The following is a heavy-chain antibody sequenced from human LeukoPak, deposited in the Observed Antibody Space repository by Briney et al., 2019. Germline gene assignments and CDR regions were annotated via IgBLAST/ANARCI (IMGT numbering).Heavy chain of an antibody. CDR1: GASTSNYY. CDR2: ISYTGST. D-gene: IGHD1-14*01. J-gene: IGHJ4*02. CDR3: AREAYNRVWHGVSKGPRPYYFDY. Sequence: SETLSLTCTVSGASTSNYYWSWMRQPPGKRLEWIGHISYTGSTDYSPSLTSRVSISVDTSKNQFSLKLTSVTAADTALYYCAREAYNRVWHGVSKGPRPYYFDYWGLGTLVTVSS. V-gene: IGHV4-59*01.